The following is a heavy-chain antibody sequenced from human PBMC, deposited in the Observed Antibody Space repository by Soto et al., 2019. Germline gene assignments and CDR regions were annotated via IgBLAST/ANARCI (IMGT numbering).Heavy chain of an antibody. Sequence: SVKVSCKASGGTFSSYTISWVRQAPGRGLEWMGRIIPILGIANYAQKFQGRVTITADKSTSTAYMELSSLRSEDTAVYYCARDHSSSWSKTYWYFDLWGRGNLVTVSS. V-gene: IGHV1-69*04. CDR3: ARDHSSSWSKTYWYFDL. D-gene: IGHD6-13*01. J-gene: IGHJ2*01. CDR1: GGTFSSYT. CDR2: IIPILGIA.